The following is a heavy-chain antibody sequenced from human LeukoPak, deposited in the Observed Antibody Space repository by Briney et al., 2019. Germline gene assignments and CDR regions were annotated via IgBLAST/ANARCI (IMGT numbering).Heavy chain of an antibody. CDR1: GFTFSDYH. CDR2: ISNGGTTI. J-gene: IGHJ6*02. CDR3: AREYPTGDRFCYGMDL. V-gene: IGHV3-11*01. Sequence: GGSLRLSCAASGFTFSDYHVSWIRQAPGKGLEWVSSISNGGTTIDYADFVQGRFSISRDNVKRLLYLQMTSLRIDDTAVHYCAREYPTGDRFCYGMDLWGLGTTVSVSS. D-gene: IGHD3-16*01.